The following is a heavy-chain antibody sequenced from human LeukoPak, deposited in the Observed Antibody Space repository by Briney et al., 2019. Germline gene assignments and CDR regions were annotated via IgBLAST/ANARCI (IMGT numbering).Heavy chain of an antibody. CDR1: EFSVGSNY. CDR2: ISSSSSYI. V-gene: IGHV3-21*01. Sequence: GGSLRLSCAASEFSVGSNYMTWVRQAPGKGLEWVSSISSSSSYIYYADSVKGRFTISRDNAKNSLYLQMNSLRAEDTAVYYCARAPDRELRFLEWLERDYYYYYMDVWGKGTTVTVSS. J-gene: IGHJ6*03. CDR3: ARAPDRELRFLEWLERDYYYYYMDV. D-gene: IGHD3-3*01.